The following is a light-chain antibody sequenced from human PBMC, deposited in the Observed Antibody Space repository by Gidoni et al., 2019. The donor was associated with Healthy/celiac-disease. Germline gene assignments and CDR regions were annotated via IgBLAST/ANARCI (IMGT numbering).Light chain of an antibody. CDR3: QSADSSGTSGV. V-gene: IGLV3-25*03. J-gene: IGLJ3*02. CDR2: KDS. CDR1: ALPKQY. Sequence: SYELTQPPSVSVSPGQTARITCSGDALPKQYAYWYQQKPGQAPVLVIYKDSERPSGIPERFSGSSSGTTVTLTISGVQAEDEADYYCQSADSSGTSGVFGGGTKLXVX.